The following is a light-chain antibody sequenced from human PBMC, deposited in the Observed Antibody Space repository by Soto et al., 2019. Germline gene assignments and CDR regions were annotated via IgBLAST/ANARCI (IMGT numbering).Light chain of an antibody. V-gene: IGLV2-8*01. Sequence: QSVLTQPPSASGSPGQSVTISCTGTSSDVGGHDYVSWYQQHPGRAPKLLIYQVNRRPSPVPDRFYGSKSGNTASLTVSGLQAEDEADYFCSSYAGSNNLYVFGTGTKVTVL. J-gene: IGLJ1*01. CDR3: SSYAGSNNLYV. CDR1: SSDVGGHDY. CDR2: QVN.